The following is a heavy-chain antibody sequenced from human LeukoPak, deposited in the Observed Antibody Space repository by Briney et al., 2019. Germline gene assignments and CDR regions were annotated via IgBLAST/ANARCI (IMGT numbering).Heavy chain of an antibody. Sequence: SVKVSCKASGGTFSSYAISWVRQAPGQGLEWMGGIIPIFGTANYAQKFQGRVTITADESTSTAYMELSSLRAEDTAVYYCAKVLVLRFLGGGAFDIWGQGTMVTVSS. CDR2: IIPIFGTA. CDR1: GGTFSSYA. V-gene: IGHV1-69*01. D-gene: IGHD3-3*01. CDR3: AKVLVLRFLGGGAFDI. J-gene: IGHJ3*02.